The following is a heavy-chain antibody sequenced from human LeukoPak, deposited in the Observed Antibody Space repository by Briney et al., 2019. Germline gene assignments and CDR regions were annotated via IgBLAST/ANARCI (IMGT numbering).Heavy chain of an antibody. CDR2: ISSSGSTI. V-gene: IGHV3-11*01. CDR1: GFTFSDYY. CDR3: ARDPQQLGWFDP. J-gene: IGHJ5*02. Sequence: GSLRLSCAASGFTFSDYYMSWIRQAPGKGLEWVSYISSSGSTIYYADSVKGRFTISRDNAENSLYLQMNSLRAEDTAVYYCARDPQQLGWFDPWGQGTLVTVSS. D-gene: IGHD6-13*01.